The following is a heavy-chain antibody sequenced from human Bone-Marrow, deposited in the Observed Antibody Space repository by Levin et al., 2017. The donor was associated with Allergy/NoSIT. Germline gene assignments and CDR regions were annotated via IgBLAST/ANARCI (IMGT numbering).Heavy chain of an antibody. CDR3: ARVSITEAFDI. V-gene: IGHV3-21*01. J-gene: IGHJ3*02. Sequence: GGSLRLSCAASGFTFSSYSMNWVRQAPGKGLEWVSSISTSSNYIYYADSMKGRFTISRDNVKNSLYLKMNSLRAEDTAVYYCARVSITEAFDIWGQGTMVTVSS. D-gene: IGHD3-10*01. CDR2: ISTSSNYI. CDR1: GFTFSSYS.